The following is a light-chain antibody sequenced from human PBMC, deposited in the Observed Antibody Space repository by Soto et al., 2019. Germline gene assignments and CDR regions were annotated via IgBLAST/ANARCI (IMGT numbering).Light chain of an antibody. V-gene: IGKV3-20*01. CDR2: GAS. Sequence: EIGLTQFPGTLSLSPGERGTLSCRASESINSAHLAWYQQKPGQPPRLLIFGASDRATGIPDRFSGSGSGTDFTLTISRLEPEDFAVYYCHPYDGSPLSFGGGTRVELK. J-gene: IGKJ4*01. CDR3: HPYDGSPLS. CDR1: ESINSAH.